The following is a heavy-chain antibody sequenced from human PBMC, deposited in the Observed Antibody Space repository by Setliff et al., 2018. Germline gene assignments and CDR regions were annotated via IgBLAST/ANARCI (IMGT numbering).Heavy chain of an antibody. CDR1: GYSLTRYY. CDR3: ARINFYVSSGYYYAPDY. D-gene: IGHD3-22*01. J-gene: IGHJ4*02. V-gene: IGHV1-46*01. CDR2: INPGGGSA. Sequence: GASVKVSCKASGYSLTRYYMHWVRQAPGQGLEWMGIINPGGGSASYAEKFQGRVTMTRDTSTSTFYMEVNILRSDDTAVYYCARINFYVSSGYYYAPDYWGQGTLVTVSS.